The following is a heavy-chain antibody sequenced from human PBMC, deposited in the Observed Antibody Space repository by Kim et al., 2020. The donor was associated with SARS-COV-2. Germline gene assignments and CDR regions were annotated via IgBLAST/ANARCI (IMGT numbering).Heavy chain of an antibody. CDR1: GFIFNKFA. D-gene: IGHD3-10*01. CDR3: AKDQGREVKGWLDP. V-gene: IGHV3-23*01. CDR2: ISGTGAST. Sequence: GGSLRLSCSTSGFIFNKFAMSWVRQAPGKGLEWVSGISGTGASTFYADSVKGRFTISRDNSNNTLHLQMDSLRAEDTAVYFCAKDQGREVKGWLDPWGQGRLVTVSS. J-gene: IGHJ5*02.